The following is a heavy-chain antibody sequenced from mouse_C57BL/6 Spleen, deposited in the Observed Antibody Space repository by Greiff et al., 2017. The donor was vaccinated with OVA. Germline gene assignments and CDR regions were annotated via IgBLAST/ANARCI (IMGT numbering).Heavy chain of an antibody. V-gene: IGHV1-69*01. J-gene: IGHJ4*01. CDR2: IDPSDSYT. Sequence: QVQLQQSGAELVMPGASVKLSCKASGYTFTSYWMHWVKQRPGQGLEWIGEIDPSDSYTNYNQKFKGKSTLTVDKSSSTAYMQLSSLTSEDSAVYYCARRGYDGMGYAMDYWGQGTSVTVSS. CDR3: ARRGYDGMGYAMDY. D-gene: IGHD2-2*01. CDR1: GYTFTSYW.